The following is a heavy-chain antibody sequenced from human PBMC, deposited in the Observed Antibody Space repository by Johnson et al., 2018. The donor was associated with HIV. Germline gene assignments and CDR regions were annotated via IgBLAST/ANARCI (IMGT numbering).Heavy chain of an antibody. Sequence: VQLVESGGGLVQPGGSLRLSCAASGFTFSSYAMSWVRQAPGKGLEWVSYISSSGSTIYYADSVKGRFTISRDNSKNTLYLQMGSLRAEDMAVYYCAGGHPLDAFDIWGQGTMVTVSS. J-gene: IGHJ3*02. CDR1: GFTFSSYA. D-gene: IGHD3-16*01. CDR3: AGGHPLDAFDI. V-gene: IGHV3-48*01. CDR2: ISSSGSTI.